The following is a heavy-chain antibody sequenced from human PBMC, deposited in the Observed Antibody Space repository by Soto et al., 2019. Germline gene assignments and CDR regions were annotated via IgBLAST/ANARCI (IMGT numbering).Heavy chain of an antibody. Sequence: ASVKGCCTRSGSIFTNFGITWGRKAPGQGLEWMGWISPYNGDTIYAQNLQGRVTMTTDASTTTVYMELGSLRSDDTAVYYCAKDHLRSIGLAGVDWGQGTQVTLSS. CDR1: GSIFTNFG. CDR2: ISPYNGDT. V-gene: IGHV1-18*01. D-gene: IGHD3-3*01. CDR3: AKDHLRSIGLAGVD. J-gene: IGHJ4*02.